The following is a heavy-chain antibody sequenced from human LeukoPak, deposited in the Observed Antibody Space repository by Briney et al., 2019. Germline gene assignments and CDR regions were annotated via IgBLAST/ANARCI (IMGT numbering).Heavy chain of an antibody. D-gene: IGHD3-16*01. J-gene: IGHJ5*02. Sequence: SVKVSRKASGFTFTSSALQWVRQARGPRLEWVGRMVGGSSNTNYAKKFQERVTIIRNMSKSTAYMELSRLRSGDTAVYYCAAVARGWGSTPMFDPWGQGTLVTVSS. CDR1: GFTFTSSA. CDR2: MVGGSSNT. CDR3: AAVARGWGSTPMFDP. V-gene: IGHV1-58*01.